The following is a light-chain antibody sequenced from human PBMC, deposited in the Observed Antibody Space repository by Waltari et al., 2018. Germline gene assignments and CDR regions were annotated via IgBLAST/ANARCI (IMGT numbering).Light chain of an antibody. V-gene: IGKV4-1*01. CDR1: QSILYSNNKNY. J-gene: IGKJ1*01. Sequence: DIVMTQSPDSLAVSLGERATINCKSTQSILYSNNKNYLAWYQQKSGQPPKLLIYWASAREPGILDRFSGSGSGTDFTLTITSLQAEDAALYYCQQYYNYPWTFGQGTKVE. CDR2: WAS. CDR3: QQYYNYPWT.